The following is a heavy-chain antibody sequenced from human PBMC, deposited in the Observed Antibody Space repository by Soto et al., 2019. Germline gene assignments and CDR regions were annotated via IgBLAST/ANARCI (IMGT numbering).Heavy chain of an antibody. CDR3: ASTYCAADFRPRDFDY. Sequence: QVQLVQSGAEVKEPGASVKVSCKASGYILSSYNMHWVRQAPGQGLEWMGIINPSGGRTSYAQKYQDRVNMTRDTPTSPLYMELDSPRSDDTAIYYCASTYCAADFRPRDFDYWGQGTLVTVSS. D-gene: IGHD2-21*01. CDR1: GYILSSYN. V-gene: IGHV1-46*01. CDR2: INPSGGRT. J-gene: IGHJ4*02.